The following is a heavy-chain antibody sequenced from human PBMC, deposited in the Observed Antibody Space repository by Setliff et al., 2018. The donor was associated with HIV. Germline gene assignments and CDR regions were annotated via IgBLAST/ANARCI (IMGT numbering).Heavy chain of an antibody. CDR3: ASASGNSSSWYTAWYYYYYMDV. CDR1: GGSISTSNW. Sequence: SETLSLTCVVSGGSISTSNWWSWVRQPPGKGLEWIGEIYHSGRTNYNSSLKSRVTISVDKSKNLFSLKLSSVTAADTAVYYCASASGNSSSWYTAWYYYYYMDVWGKGTTVTVSS. D-gene: IGHD6-13*01. J-gene: IGHJ6*03. V-gene: IGHV4-4*02. CDR2: IYHSGRT.